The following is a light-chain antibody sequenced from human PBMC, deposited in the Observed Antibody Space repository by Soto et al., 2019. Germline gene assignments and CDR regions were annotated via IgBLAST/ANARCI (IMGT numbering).Light chain of an antibody. Sequence: QSALTQPTSVSGSPGQSITISCTGTSSDVGAYNFVSWYQHHPDKAPKVVIYDVANRPSGVSYRFSASESGNTASLTISGLEAEDEADYYCMSFTSSNTYVFGTGTKLTVL. J-gene: IGLJ1*01. CDR3: MSFTSSNTYV. CDR2: DVA. V-gene: IGLV2-14*03. CDR1: SSDVGAYNF.